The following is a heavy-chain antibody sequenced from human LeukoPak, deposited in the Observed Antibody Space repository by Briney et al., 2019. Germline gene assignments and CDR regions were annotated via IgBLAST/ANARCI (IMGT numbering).Heavy chain of an antibody. CDR3: AKDTLSIVGATSMDY. Sequence: PGGSLRLSCAASGFTFDDYAMHWVRQAPGKGLEWVSGISWNSGSIGYADSVKGRFTISRDNAKNSLYLQMNSLRAEDTALYYCAKDTLSIVGATSMDYWGQGTLVTVSS. D-gene: IGHD1-26*01. V-gene: IGHV3-9*01. CDR1: GFTFDDYA. J-gene: IGHJ4*02. CDR2: ISWNSGSI.